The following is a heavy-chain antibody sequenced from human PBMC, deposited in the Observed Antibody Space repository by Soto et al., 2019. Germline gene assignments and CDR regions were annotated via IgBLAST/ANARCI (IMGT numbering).Heavy chain of an antibody. J-gene: IGHJ3*02. CDR3: AKVISGAFDI. D-gene: IGHD3-3*01. CDR1: GFTFSSYG. CDR2: ISYDGSNK. Sequence: GGSLRLSCAASGFTFSSYGMHWVRQAPGKGLEWVAVISYDGSNKYYADSVKGRFTISRDNSKNTLYLQMNSLRAEDTAVYYCAKVISGAFDIWGQGTMVTVS. V-gene: IGHV3-30*18.